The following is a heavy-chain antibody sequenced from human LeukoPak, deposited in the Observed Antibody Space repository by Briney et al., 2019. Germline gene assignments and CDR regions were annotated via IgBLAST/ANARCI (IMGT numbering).Heavy chain of an antibody. CDR1: GGTFSSYA. CDR3: ARERYSYAPFDY. J-gene: IGHJ4*02. Sequence: ASVKVSCKASGGTFSSYAISWVRQAPGQGLEWMGGIIPIFGTANYAQKFQGRVTITADESTSTAYMELSSLRSEDTAVYYCARERYSYAPFDYWGQGTLVTVSS. CDR2: IIPIFGTA. V-gene: IGHV1-69*13. D-gene: IGHD5-18*01.